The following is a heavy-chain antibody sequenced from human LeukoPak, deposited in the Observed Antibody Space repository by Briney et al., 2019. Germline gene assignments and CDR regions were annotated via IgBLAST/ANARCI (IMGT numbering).Heavy chain of an antibody. CDR3: AREGQDYDILTGYFDY. Sequence: SVTVSCKASGGTFSSYAISWVRQAPGQGLEWMGRIIPIFGTANYAQKFPGRVTITTDESTRTAYVELSSLRSEDTAVYYCAREGQDYDILTGYFDYWGQGTLVTVSS. CDR2: IIPIFGTA. D-gene: IGHD3-9*01. V-gene: IGHV1-69*05. CDR1: GGTFSSYA. J-gene: IGHJ4*02.